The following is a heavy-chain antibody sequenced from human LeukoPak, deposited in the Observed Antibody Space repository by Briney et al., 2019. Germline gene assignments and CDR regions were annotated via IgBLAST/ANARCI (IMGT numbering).Heavy chain of an antibody. CDR1: GFTFSGHN. D-gene: IGHD3-16*01. J-gene: IGHJ4*02. Sequence: GSLRLSCAASGFTFSGHNMNWVRQAPGKGLEWISFVSISSGTIYYADSVNGRFRISRDNAKSSLDLEMNSPRAEDTAVYYCARAMSTFGGVRNYFDSWGQGTLVTVS. CDR3: ARAMSTFGGVRNYFDS. V-gene: IGHV3-48*04. CDR2: VSISSGTI.